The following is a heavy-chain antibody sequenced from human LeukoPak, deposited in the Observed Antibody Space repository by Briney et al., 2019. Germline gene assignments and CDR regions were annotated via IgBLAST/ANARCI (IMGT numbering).Heavy chain of an antibody. CDR3: ARGLGGYYPIDP. CDR1: GYTFTSYD. J-gene: IGHJ5*02. D-gene: IGHD1-26*01. CDR2: MNPNSGNT. V-gene: IGHV1-8*01. Sequence: EASVKVSCKASGYTFTSYDINWVRQATGQGLEWMGWMNPNSGNTGYAQKFRGRVTMTRNTSISTAYMELSSLRSEDTAVYYCARGLGGYYPIDPWGQGTLVTVSS.